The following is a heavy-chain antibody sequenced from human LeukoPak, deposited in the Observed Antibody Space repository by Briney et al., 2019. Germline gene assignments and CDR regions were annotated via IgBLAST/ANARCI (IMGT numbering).Heavy chain of an antibody. CDR2: ISTSGSHI. D-gene: IGHD5-18*01. V-gene: IGHV3-48*03. CDR1: GFTFSSYE. Sequence: GGSLRLFCAASGFTFSSYEMNWVRQAPGKGLEWVSYISTSGSHIYYADSVKGRFTISRDNAKNSLYLQMNSLRVEDTAFYYCARDLVQLWSKDYWGQGTLVTVSS. CDR3: ARDLVQLWSKDY. J-gene: IGHJ4*02.